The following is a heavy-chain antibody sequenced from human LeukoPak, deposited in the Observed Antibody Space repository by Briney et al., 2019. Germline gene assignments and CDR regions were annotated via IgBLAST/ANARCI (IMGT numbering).Heavy chain of an antibody. V-gene: IGHV4-31*03. CDR2: KYFSGSA. CDR3: ATPYCSTISCLDVFNM. Sequence: PSQTLSLTCNVSGVSVSDGRYYWIWIRQRPGKGLEWIGYKYFSGSAKYNPSLKSRLTISIDWSRNQFSLQLSSVTAADTATYYCATPYCSTISCLDVFNMWGQGTRVTVSS. CDR1: GVSVSDGRYY. J-gene: IGHJ3*02. D-gene: IGHD2-2*01.